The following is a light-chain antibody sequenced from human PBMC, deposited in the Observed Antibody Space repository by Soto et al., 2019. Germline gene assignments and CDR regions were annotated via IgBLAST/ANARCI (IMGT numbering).Light chain of an antibody. CDR3: CSYAGSYAVV. Sequence: QSALTQPRSVSGSPGQAVIISCAGTSIDVGVYNYVSSYQQHPGKAPKLMIYDVTKRPSGVPDRFSGSKSANAASLTISGLQAENEADYYCCSYAGSYAVVFGTGTKVTVL. V-gene: IGLV2-11*01. J-gene: IGLJ1*01. CDR1: SIDVGVYNY. CDR2: DVT.